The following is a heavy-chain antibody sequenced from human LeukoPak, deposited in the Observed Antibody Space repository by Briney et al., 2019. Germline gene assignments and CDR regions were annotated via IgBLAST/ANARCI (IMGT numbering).Heavy chain of an antibody. CDR1: GGTFSSYA. CDR2: ISAYNGNT. Sequence: ASVKVSCKASGGTFSSYAISWVRQAPGQGLEWMGWISAYNGNTNYAQKLQGRVTMTTDTSTSTAYMELGSLRSDDTAVYYCARGPGRAGNDYWGQGTLVTVSS. V-gene: IGHV1-18*01. CDR3: ARGPGRAGNDY. J-gene: IGHJ4*02. D-gene: IGHD3-10*01.